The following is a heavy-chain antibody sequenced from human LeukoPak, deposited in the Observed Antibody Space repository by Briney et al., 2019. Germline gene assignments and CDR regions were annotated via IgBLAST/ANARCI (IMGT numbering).Heavy chain of an antibody. J-gene: IGHJ4*02. CDR2: IWYDGSDK. D-gene: IGHD3-22*01. V-gene: IGHV3-33*01. CDR3: ARELPPVVNFYFDS. CDR1: GFTFSSYG. Sequence: GGSLRLSCVASGFTFSSYGMHWVRQAPGKGLEWVAVIWYDGSDKYYADSVKGRFSISRDNSKNTLYLQMNSLRAEDTAVYYCARELPPVVNFYFDSWGQGTLVTVSS.